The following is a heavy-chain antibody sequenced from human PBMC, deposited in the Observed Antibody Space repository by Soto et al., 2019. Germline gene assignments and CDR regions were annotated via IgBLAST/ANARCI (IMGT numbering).Heavy chain of an antibody. CDR3: ARETFWSSHLPLDACDV. CDR1: GFSVNSDY. D-gene: IGHD3-3*01. J-gene: IGHJ3*01. Sequence: EAQLVESGGGLIQPGGSLRLSCAASGFSVNSDYMTWVRQAPGKGLEWVSVIYLDGSTFYSDSVKGRFTISKDSSKNTVFLQMNNLRTEDTAVYFCARETFWSSHLPLDACDVWGQGTMVTVSS. CDR2: IYLDGST. V-gene: IGHV3-53*01.